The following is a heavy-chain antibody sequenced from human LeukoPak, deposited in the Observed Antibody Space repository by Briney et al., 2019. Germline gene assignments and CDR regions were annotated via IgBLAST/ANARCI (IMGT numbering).Heavy chain of an antibody. D-gene: IGHD3-22*01. CDR3: ARETPIVVVKFAYWYFDL. V-gene: IGHV1-69*04. CDR2: IIPILGIA. J-gene: IGHJ2*01. Sequence: SVKVSCKASGGTFSSYAISWVRQAPGQGLEWMGRIIPILGIANYAQKFQGRVTITADKSTSTAYMELSSLRSEDTAVYYCARETPIVVVKFAYWYFDLWGRGTLVTVSS. CDR1: GGTFSSYA.